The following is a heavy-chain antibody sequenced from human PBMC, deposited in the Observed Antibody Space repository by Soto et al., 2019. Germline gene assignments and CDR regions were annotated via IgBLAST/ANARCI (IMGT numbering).Heavy chain of an antibody. Sequence: LFLTCTVSSGSVSSHSYYWSWIRQPPGKGLEWIGYIYYSGSTYYNPALTSQVTISVDTSKNQFSLKLRSVTAAETAVYYCASTYCSSASCYGLYYFGMDVWGQGTTVTVS. V-gene: IGHV4-61*01. J-gene: IGHJ6*02. CDR3: ASTYCSSASCYGLYYFGMDV. CDR2: IYYSGST. D-gene: IGHD2-2*01. CDR1: SGSVSSHSYY.